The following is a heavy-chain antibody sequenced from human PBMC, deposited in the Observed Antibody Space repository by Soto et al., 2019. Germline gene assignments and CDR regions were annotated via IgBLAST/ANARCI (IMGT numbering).Heavy chain of an antibody. Sequence: GGSVKVSCKTSGYTFSNYGTTGVGQSPGQPLDWLGWISLYSDGTNYAQKFQGRVSMTTDTSTTTAYMELRSLRSDDTAVYYCARVVPGAEAWFGPWGQGTLVTVSS. CDR1: GYTFSNYG. CDR3: ARVVPGAEAWFGP. CDR2: ISLYSDGT. D-gene: IGHD2-2*01. J-gene: IGHJ5*02. V-gene: IGHV1-18*01.